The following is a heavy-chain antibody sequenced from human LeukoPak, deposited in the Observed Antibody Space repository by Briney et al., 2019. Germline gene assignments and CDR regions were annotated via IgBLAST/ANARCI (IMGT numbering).Heavy chain of an antibody. CDR1: GFTFTSSA. V-gene: IGHV1-58*02. Sequence: SVKVSCKASGFTFTSSAMQWVRQARGQRLEWIGWIVVGSGNTNYAQKLQERVTITRDMSTSTAYMELSSLRSEDTAVYYCARDGYGDYVFDYWGQGTLVTVSS. J-gene: IGHJ4*02. D-gene: IGHD4-17*01. CDR3: ARDGYGDYVFDY. CDR2: IVVGSGNT.